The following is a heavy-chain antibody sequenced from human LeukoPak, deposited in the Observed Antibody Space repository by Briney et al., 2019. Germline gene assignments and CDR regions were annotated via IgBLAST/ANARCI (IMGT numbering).Heavy chain of an antibody. D-gene: IGHD3-10*01. CDR2: IGTAGDT. V-gene: IGHV3-13*01. Sequence: QTGGSLRLSCAASGFTFSSYDMHWVRHATGKGLEWVSAIGTAGDTYYPGSVKGRFTISRENAKNSLYLQMNSLRAGDTAVYYCARASAFGELLYFDYWGQGTLVTVSS. CDR3: ARASAFGELLYFDY. J-gene: IGHJ4*02. CDR1: GFTFSSYD.